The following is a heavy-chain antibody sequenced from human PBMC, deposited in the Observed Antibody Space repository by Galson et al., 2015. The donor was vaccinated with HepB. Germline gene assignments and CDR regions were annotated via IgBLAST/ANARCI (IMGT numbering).Heavy chain of an antibody. J-gene: IGHJ4*02. V-gene: IGHV3-21*01. CDR2: INYRGSSM. Sequence: SLRLSCAASGFPFSSYSMSWVRQAPGKGPEWVSFINYRGSSMYYANSVKGRFTISRDNDKESVYLQMNNLRVEDTALYYCVRDADCTNGVCNDYWGQGTLVTVSS. D-gene: IGHD2-8*01. CDR1: GFPFSSYS. CDR3: VRDADCTNGVCNDY.